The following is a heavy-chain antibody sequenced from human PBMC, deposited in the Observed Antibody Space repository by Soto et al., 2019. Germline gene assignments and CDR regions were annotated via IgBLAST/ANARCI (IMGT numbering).Heavy chain of an antibody. D-gene: IGHD5-18*01. CDR3: ARSPGYSYGDY. V-gene: IGHV1-3*01. Sequence: QVQLVQSGAEVKKPGASVKVSCKASGYTFTSYAMHWGRQAPGQRREWMGWINAGNGNTKYSQKFQGRVTITRDTSASTAYMELSSLRSEDTAVYYCARSPGYSYGDYWGQGTLVTVSS. CDR1: GYTFTSYA. CDR2: INAGNGNT. J-gene: IGHJ4*02.